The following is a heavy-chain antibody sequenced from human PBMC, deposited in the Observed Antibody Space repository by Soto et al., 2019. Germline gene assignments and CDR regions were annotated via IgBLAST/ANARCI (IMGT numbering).Heavy chain of an antibody. CDR1: GYTFTGYY. V-gene: IGHV1-2*04. CDR2: INPNSGGT. Sequence: ASVKVSCKASGYTFTGYYMHWVRQAPGQGLEWMGWINPNSGGTNYAQKFQGWVTMTRDTSISTAYMELSRLRSDDTAVYYCARARPAAPFYGYYGMDVWGQGTTVTVSS. J-gene: IGHJ6*02. D-gene: IGHD2-2*01. CDR3: ARARPAAPFYGYYGMDV.